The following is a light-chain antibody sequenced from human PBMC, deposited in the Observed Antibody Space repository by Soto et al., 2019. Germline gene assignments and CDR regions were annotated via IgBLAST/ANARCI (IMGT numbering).Light chain of an antibody. J-gene: IGLJ1*01. CDR2: DVS. CDR3: NSYTSTSPPYV. Sequence: QSALTQPASVSGSAGQSISISCTGTSSDIGRYNFVSWYQQRPRQAPKLLIFDVSHRPSGISDRFSGSKSGYTASLTISGLQAEDEADYYCNSYTSTSPPYVFGTG. V-gene: IGLV2-14*01. CDR1: SSDIGRYNF.